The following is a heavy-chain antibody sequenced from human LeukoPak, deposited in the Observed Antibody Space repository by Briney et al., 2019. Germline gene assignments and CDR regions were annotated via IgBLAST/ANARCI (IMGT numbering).Heavy chain of an antibody. Sequence: GRSLRLSCAASGFSFGSYAMHWVRQAPGKGLEWVAVISYDGSTIHYADSVKGRFTISRDYSKSTLYLQTNSLRAEDTAVFYCAKDKGYSSAWYFNYGMDVWGQGTTVTVSS. V-gene: IGHV3-30*18. CDR2: ISYDGSTI. D-gene: IGHD6-19*01. J-gene: IGHJ6*02. CDR1: GFSFGSYA. CDR3: AKDKGYSSAWYFNYGMDV.